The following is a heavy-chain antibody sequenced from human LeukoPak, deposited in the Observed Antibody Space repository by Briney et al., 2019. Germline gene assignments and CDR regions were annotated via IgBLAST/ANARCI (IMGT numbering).Heavy chain of an antibody. CDR3: ARDLRSSGYYVVGFYGMDV. J-gene: IGHJ6*02. CDR2: IWYDGSNK. Sequence: PGGSLRLSCAASGFRFSDYWMNWVRQAPGKGLEWVAVIWYDGSNKYYADSVKGRFTISRDNSKNTLYLQMNSLRAEDTAVYYCARDLRSSGYYVVGFYGMDVWGQGTTVTVSS. CDR1: GFRFSDYW. D-gene: IGHD3-22*01. V-gene: IGHV3-33*08.